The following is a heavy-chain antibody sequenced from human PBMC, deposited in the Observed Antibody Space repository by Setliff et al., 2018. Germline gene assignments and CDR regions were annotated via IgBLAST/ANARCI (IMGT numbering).Heavy chain of an antibody. J-gene: IGHJ5*02. CDR2: INGNSGVT. CDR3: AQTKGFVDGYLDP. V-gene: IGHV1-2*02. CDR1: ADTFTGYY. D-gene: IGHD2-21*02. Sequence: ASVKVSCKASADTFTGYYVHWVRQAPGQGLEWMGWINGNSGVTKYAQKFQGRVTMTSETSISIVYMDLTRLTSDDTAVYYCAQTKGFVDGYLDPWGQGTQVTVSS.